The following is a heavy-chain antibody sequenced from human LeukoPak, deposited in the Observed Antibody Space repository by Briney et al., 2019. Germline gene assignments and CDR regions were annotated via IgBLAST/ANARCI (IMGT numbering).Heavy chain of an antibody. CDR1: GGSITNDNW. J-gene: IGHJ4*02. Sequence: SETLSLTCDVSGGSITNDNWWSWVRQSPGRGLEWIGEMHHNGITTYNPSLRGRVTISVDTSKNQFSLKLSSVTAADTAVYYCARVGSSTNGEIDYWGQGTLVTVSS. CDR3: ARVGSSTNGEIDY. CDR2: MHHNGIT. D-gene: IGHD2-2*01. V-gene: IGHV4-4*02.